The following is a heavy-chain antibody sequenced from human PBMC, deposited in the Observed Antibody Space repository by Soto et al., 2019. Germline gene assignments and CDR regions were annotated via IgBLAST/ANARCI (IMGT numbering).Heavy chain of an antibody. CDR2: ISAYNGNT. V-gene: IGHV1-18*01. CDR1: GYTFTSYG. J-gene: IGHJ4*02. Sequence: ASVKVSCKASGYTFTSYGISWVRQAPGQGLEWMGWISAYNGNTNYAQKLQGRVTMTTDTSTSTAYMELRSLRSDDTAVYYCARDLKRIAVAGMGPGDYWGQGTLVTVSS. D-gene: IGHD6-19*01. CDR3: ARDLKRIAVAGMGPGDY.